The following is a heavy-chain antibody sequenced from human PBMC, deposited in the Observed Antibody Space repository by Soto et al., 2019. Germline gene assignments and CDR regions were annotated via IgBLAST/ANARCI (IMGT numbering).Heavy chain of an antibody. CDR1: GYTFTGYY. J-gene: IGHJ6*02. CDR2: INPNSGGT. Sequence: ASVKVSCKASGYTFTGYYMHWVRQAPGQGLEWMGWINPNSGGTNYAQKFQGRVTMTRDTSISTAYMELSRLRSDDTAVYYCATQPFLKPARYDFWSGPYYYYYAMDVWGQGTTVTASS. V-gene: IGHV1-2*02. CDR3: ATQPFLKPARYDFWSGPYYYYYAMDV. D-gene: IGHD3-3*01.